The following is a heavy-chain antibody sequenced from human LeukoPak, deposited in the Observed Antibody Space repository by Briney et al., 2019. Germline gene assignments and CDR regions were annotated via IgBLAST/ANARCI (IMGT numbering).Heavy chain of an antibody. CDR2: IYYSGST. CDR3: ARPRGGHYGSGSTAFDI. V-gene: IGHV4-39*01. J-gene: IGHJ3*02. CDR1: GGSISSSSYY. Sequence: SETLSLTCTVSGGSISSSSYYWGWIRQPPGKALEWIGSIYYSGSTYYNPSLKSRVTISVDTSKNQFSLKLSSVTAADTAVYYCARPRGGHYGSGSTAFDIWGQGTMVTVSS. D-gene: IGHD3-10*01.